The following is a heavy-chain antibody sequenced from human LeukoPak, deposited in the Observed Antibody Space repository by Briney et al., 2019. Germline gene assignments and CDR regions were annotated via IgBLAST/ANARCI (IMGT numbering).Heavy chain of an antibody. CDR1: GYTFTGYY. Sequence: ASVKVSCKASGYTFTGYYMHWVRQAPGQGLEWMGWINPNSGGTNYAQKFQGRVTMTRDTSISTAYMELSRLRSDDTAVYYCARVDDSSGYYYVGGRFDYWGQGTLVTVSS. D-gene: IGHD3-22*01. CDR3: ARVDDSSGYYYVGGRFDY. CDR2: INPNSGGT. J-gene: IGHJ4*02. V-gene: IGHV1-2*02.